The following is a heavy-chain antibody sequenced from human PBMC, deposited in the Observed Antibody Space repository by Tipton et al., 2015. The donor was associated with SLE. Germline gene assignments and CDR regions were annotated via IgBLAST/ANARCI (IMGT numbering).Heavy chain of an antibody. D-gene: IGHD3-3*01. CDR3: AKKRPRSGYYPDAFDM. V-gene: IGHV3-30*02. Sequence: SLRLSCAASGFPFRTYGMHWVRQAPGKGLEWVAFMRYDGNIEDYADSMKGRFTISRDNSKNVLYLQMSSLRPEDTAMYYCAKKRPRSGYYPDAFDMWGQGTMVTVSS. CDR1: GFPFRTYG. CDR2: MRYDGNIE. J-gene: IGHJ3*02.